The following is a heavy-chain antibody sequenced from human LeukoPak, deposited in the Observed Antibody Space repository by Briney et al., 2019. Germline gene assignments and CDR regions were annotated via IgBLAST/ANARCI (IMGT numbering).Heavy chain of an antibody. CDR1: GDSISSSNSY. Sequence: SETLSLTCTVSGDSISSSNSYWGWIRQPPGKGLEWIGSIYYSGNTYYNASLKSRVTISVDTSKNQFSLKLSSVTAADTAVYYCARDVGATPGYFDYWGQGTLVTVSS. V-gene: IGHV4-39*07. D-gene: IGHD1-26*01. CDR3: ARDVGATPGYFDY. J-gene: IGHJ4*02. CDR2: IYYSGNT.